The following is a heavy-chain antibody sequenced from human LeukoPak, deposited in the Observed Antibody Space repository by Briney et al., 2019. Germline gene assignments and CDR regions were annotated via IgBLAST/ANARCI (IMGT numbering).Heavy chain of an antibody. CDR2: ISGSGGST. CDR3: ARGGWFGELLSYFDY. CDR1: GFTFSSYA. V-gene: IGHV3-23*01. J-gene: IGHJ4*02. D-gene: IGHD3-10*01. Sequence: PGGSLRLSCAASGFTFSSYAMSWVRQAPGKGLEWVSAISGSGGSTYYADSVKGRFTISRDNSKNTLYLQMNSLRAEDTALYYCARGGWFGELLSYFDYWGQGTLVTVSS.